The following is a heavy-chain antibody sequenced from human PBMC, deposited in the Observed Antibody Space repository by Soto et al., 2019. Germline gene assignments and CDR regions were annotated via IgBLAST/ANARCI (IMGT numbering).Heavy chain of an antibody. CDR1: GYTFVDYF. D-gene: IGHD3-3*01. V-gene: IGHV1-46*01. Sequence: ASVKVSCKTSGYTFVDYFIHWVRQAPGQGLEWMGIISLRHHSTSYAQKFQDRLSVTRDPSSTTIYMGLSSLRSEDTAVYYCARDPNLRYYDFWSGRVNWFDPWGQGTLVTVSS. CDR3: ARDPNLRYYDFWSGRVNWFDP. J-gene: IGHJ5*02. CDR2: ISLRHHST.